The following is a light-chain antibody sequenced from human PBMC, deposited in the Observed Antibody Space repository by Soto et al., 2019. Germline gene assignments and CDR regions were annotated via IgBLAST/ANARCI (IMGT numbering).Light chain of an antibody. CDR3: QQYYNLPHT. J-gene: IGKJ2*01. CDR1: QSVSSSY. CDR2: GAS. V-gene: IGKV3D-7*01. Sequence: PGERVTLSCRASQSVSSSYLTWYQQKPGQAPRLLIYGASTRDTSIPARFSGSGSGTDFTLNISSLQPEDFAVYYCQQYYNLPHTFCQGTKLEIK.